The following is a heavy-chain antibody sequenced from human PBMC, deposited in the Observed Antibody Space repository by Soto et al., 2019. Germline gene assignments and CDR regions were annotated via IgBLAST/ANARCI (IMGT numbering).Heavy chain of an antibody. Sequence: GASVKVSCKTSGYIFSNFGFSWMRQVPGQGLEWMGWVSAYNGNTNYAQKFQDRVTLTTDTPTNTAYMELRSLRSDDTAVYYCARASGGGVGTTSYWGQGTLVTVSS. CDR3: ARASGGGVGTTSY. D-gene: IGHD1-26*01. CDR1: GYIFSNFG. CDR2: VSAYNGNT. V-gene: IGHV1-18*01. J-gene: IGHJ4*02.